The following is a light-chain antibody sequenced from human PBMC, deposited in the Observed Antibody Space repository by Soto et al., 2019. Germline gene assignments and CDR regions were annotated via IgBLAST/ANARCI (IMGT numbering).Light chain of an antibody. J-gene: IGKJ4*01. CDR3: QQRSNWPPVT. V-gene: IGKV3-11*01. CDR2: DAS. CDR1: QSVSSNY. Sequence: EIVLTQSTGTLSLSPGERATLSCRASQSVSSNYLAWYQQKPGQAPRLLIYDASERATGIPARFSGSGSGTDFTLTISSLEPEDFVVYYCQQRSNWPPVTFGGGTKVDVK.